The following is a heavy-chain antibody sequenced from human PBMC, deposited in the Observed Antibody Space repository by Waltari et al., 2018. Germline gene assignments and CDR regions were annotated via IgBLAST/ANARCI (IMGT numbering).Heavy chain of an antibody. D-gene: IGHD5-18*01. CDR1: GFTFSSYS. CDR3: ARGTLVDTAMVDY. Sequence: EVQLVESGGGLVKPGGSLRLSCAASGFTFSSYSMSWVRQAPGKGLEWVSSISSSSSYRYNADSVKGRFTISRDNAKNSLSLQMNSLRAEDTAVYYCARGTLVDTAMVDYWGQGTLVTVSS. V-gene: IGHV3-21*01. CDR2: ISSSSSYR. J-gene: IGHJ4*02.